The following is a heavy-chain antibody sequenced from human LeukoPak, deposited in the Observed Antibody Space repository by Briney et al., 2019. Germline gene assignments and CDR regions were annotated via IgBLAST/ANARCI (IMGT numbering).Heavy chain of an antibody. V-gene: IGHV4-39*07. J-gene: IGHJ4*02. D-gene: IGHD5-18*01. Sequence: SETLSLTCTVSGGSISSSSYYWSWIRQPPGKGLEWIGEINHSGSTNYNPSLKSRVTISVDTSKNQFSLKLSSVTAADTAVYYCARGTERGYSYGYSFDYWGQGTLVTVSS. CDR1: GGSISSSSYY. CDR2: INHSGST. CDR3: ARGTERGYSYGYSFDY.